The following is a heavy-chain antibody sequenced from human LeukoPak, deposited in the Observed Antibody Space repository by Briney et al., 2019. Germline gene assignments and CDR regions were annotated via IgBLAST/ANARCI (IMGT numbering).Heavy chain of an antibody. CDR3: ARAPRYSSGWHNAFDI. J-gene: IGHJ3*02. CDR2: IGTAGDT. Sequence: GGSLRLSCAASGFPFSSYDMHWVRQATGKGLEWVSAIGTAGDTYYPGSVKGRFTISRENAKNSLYLQMNSLRAGDTAVYYCARAPRYSSGWHNAFDIWGQGTMVTVSS. CDR1: GFPFSSYD. V-gene: IGHV3-13*01. D-gene: IGHD6-19*01.